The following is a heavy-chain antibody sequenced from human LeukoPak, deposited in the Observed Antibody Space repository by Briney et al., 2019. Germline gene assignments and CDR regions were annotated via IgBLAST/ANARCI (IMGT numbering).Heavy chain of an antibody. D-gene: IGHD1-26*01. V-gene: IGHV4-59*01. CDR3: ARDRWGGSYYRWLDP. Sequence: PSETLSLTCTGSGGSISSYYWSWIRQPPGKELEGIGYIYYSGSTNYNPSLKSRVTISVDTSKHQFFLKLSSVTAADTAVYYWARDRWGGSYYRWLDPWGQGTLVTVSS. J-gene: IGHJ5*02. CDR1: GGSISSYY. CDR2: IYYSGST.